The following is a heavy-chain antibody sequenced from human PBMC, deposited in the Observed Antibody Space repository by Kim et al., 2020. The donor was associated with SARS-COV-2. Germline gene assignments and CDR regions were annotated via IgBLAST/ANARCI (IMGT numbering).Heavy chain of an antibody. V-gene: IGHV3-30*04. CDR1: GFTFNNYP. CDR2: ISYHGGLQ. Sequence: GGSLRLSCAASGFTFNNYPMHWVRQAPGKGLEWVAVISYHGGLQYYQDSVKGRFTISRDDSRSTLFLQMNSLREEDTAIYYCVRDPISGPPDYCDHWGQGPLVTVSS. J-gene: IGHJ4*02. CDR3: VRDPISGPPDYCDH. D-gene: IGHD1-20*01.